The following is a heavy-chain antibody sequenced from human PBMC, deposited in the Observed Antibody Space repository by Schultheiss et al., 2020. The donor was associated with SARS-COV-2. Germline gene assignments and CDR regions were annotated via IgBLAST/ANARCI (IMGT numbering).Heavy chain of an antibody. Sequence: SVKVSCKASGYTFTSYGISWVRQAPGQGLEWMGGIIPIFGTANYAQKFQGRVTITADESTSTAYMELRSLRSDDTAVYYCARDRGSGYPGMDVWGQGTTVTVSS. CDR1: GYTFTSYG. J-gene: IGHJ6*02. CDR3: ARDRGSGYPGMDV. CDR2: IIPIFGTA. D-gene: IGHD3-22*01. V-gene: IGHV1-69*13.